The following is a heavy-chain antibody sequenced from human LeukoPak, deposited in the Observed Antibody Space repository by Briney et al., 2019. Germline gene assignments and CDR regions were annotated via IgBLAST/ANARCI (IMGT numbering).Heavy chain of an antibody. Sequence: GGSLRLSCAASGFTFSSYWMHWVRQAPGKGLVWVSRINSDGSSTTYADSVKGRFTISRDNAKNSLYLQMNSLRAEDTAVYYCAREERGGYDYYYFDYWGQGTLVTVSS. CDR3: AREERGGYDYYYFDY. V-gene: IGHV3-74*01. J-gene: IGHJ4*02. CDR2: INSDGSST. D-gene: IGHD5-12*01. CDR1: GFTFSSYW.